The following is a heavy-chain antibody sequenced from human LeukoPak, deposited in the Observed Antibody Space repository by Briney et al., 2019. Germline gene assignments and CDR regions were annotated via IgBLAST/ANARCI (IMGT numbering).Heavy chain of an antibody. Sequence: SETLSLTCTVSGGSISSYYWSWIRQPPGKGLEWIGYIYTSGSTNYNPSLKSRVTISVDTSKNQFSLKLSSVTAADTAVYYCARHPEWNRYYYYYMDVWGKETTVTVSS. J-gene: IGHJ6*03. CDR3: ARHPEWNRYYYYYMDV. CDR2: IYTSGST. D-gene: IGHD1-1*01. V-gene: IGHV4-4*09. CDR1: GGSISSYY.